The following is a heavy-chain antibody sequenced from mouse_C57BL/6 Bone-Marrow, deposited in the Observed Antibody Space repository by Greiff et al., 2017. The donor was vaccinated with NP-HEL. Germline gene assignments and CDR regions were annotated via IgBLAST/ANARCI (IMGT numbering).Heavy chain of an antibody. J-gene: IGHJ2*01. CDR1: GYTFTSYW. CDR3: ARSLGLDY. CDR2: IYPGSGST. V-gene: IGHV1-55*01. D-gene: IGHD4-1*01. Sequence: VQLQQPGAELVKPGASVKMSCKASGYTFTSYWITWVKQRPGQGLEWIGDIYPGSGSTNYNEKFKSKATLTVDKSSSTAYMQLSSLTSEDSAVYYCARSLGLDYWGQGTTLTVSS.